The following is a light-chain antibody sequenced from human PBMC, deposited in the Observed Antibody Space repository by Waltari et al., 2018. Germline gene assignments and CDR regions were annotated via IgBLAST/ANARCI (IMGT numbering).Light chain of an antibody. CDR2: EVP. Sequence: EIVMTQTPVSLSVTPGQPSSLACKSRESLLFSDGKTYFQWYLQKPGQPPQLLIYEVPNLFSGVPDRFSGSGSGTDITLNISRVEAEDVGVYYCMQSLQRPYTFGGGTKVEIK. CDR1: ESLLFSDGKTY. CDR3: MQSLQRPYT. J-gene: IGKJ4*01. V-gene: IGKV2D-29*01.